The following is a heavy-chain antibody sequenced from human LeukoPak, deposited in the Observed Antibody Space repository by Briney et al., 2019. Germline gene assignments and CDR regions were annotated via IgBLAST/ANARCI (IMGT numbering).Heavy chain of an antibody. Sequence: GGSLRLSCAASRFTVSSNYMTWVRQAAGKGLEWVSVIYSGGSTYYADSVKGRFTISRDNAKNSLYLQMNSLRAEDTAVYYCAREGHSSGYNWFDPWGQGTLVTVSS. CDR2: IYSGGST. V-gene: IGHV3-66*01. J-gene: IGHJ5*02. CDR1: RFTVSSNY. D-gene: IGHD6-19*01. CDR3: AREGHSSGYNWFDP.